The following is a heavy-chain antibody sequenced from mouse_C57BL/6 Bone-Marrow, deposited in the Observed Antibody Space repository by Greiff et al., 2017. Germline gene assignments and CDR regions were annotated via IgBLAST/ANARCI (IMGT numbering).Heavy chain of an antibody. CDR2: ISYDGSN. J-gene: IGHJ4*01. V-gene: IGHV3-6*01. Sequence: VQLQQSGPGLVKPSQSLSLTCSVTGYSITSGYYWNWIRQFPGNKLEWMGYISYDGSNNYNPSLKNRISITRDTSKNQFFLKLNSVTTEDTATYYCARDHVGDYWGQGTSVTVSS. CDR1: GYSITSGYY. CDR3: ARDHVGDY.